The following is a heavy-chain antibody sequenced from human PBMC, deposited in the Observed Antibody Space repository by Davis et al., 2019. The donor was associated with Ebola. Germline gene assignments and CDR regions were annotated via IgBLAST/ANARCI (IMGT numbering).Heavy chain of an antibody. CDR3: ARLADYDYYGMDV. CDR2: INHSGST. CDR1: GGSFSGYY. Sequence: MPSEPLSLTCAVHGGSFSGYYWSWIRQPPGKGLEWIGEINHSGSTNYNPSLKSRVTISVDTSKDQFSLKLSSVTAADTAVYYCARLADYDYYGMDVWGQGTTVTVSS. D-gene: IGHD6-6*01. V-gene: IGHV4-34*01. J-gene: IGHJ6*02.